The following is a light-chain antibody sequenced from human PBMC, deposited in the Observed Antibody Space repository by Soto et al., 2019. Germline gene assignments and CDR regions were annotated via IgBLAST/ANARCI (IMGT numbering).Light chain of an antibody. CDR2: EVS. CDR3: SSYTSSIYWV. V-gene: IGLV2-14*01. J-gene: IGLJ3*02. CDR1: SSDVGGYNY. Sequence: QSVLTQPASVSGSPGQSITISCTGTSSDVGGYNYVSWYQQHPGKAPKLMIYEVSNRPSGVSNRFSGSKSGNTASLTISGLQADDEADYYCSSYTSSIYWVFGGGTKLTVL.